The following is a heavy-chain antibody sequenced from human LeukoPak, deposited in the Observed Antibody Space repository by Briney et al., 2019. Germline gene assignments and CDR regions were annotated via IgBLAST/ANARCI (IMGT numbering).Heavy chain of an antibody. J-gene: IGHJ4*02. Sequence: PSETLSLTCAVSGGSISSGGYSWSWIRQPPGKGLEWIGYIYHSGSTYCNPSLKSRVTISVDRSKNQFSLKLSSVTAADTAVYYCARAPGYWGQGTLVTVSS. CDR1: GGSISSGGYS. CDR2: IYHSGST. V-gene: IGHV4-30-2*01. CDR3: ARAPGY.